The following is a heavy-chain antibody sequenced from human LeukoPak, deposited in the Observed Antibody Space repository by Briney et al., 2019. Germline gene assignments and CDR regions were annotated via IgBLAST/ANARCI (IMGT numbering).Heavy chain of an antibody. V-gene: IGHV3-9*03. J-gene: IGHJ4*02. CDR2: ISWNGGTI. Sequence: GGSLRLSCAASGFMFDDYVMHWVRQAPGKGLEWVSSISWNGGTIDYADSVKGRFIISRDNAKNSLYLQMNSLRTEDMALYYCARNSVSSTSYSYFDYWGQGTLVTVSS. CDR1: GFMFDDYV. CDR3: ARNSVSSTSYSYFDY. D-gene: IGHD2-2*01.